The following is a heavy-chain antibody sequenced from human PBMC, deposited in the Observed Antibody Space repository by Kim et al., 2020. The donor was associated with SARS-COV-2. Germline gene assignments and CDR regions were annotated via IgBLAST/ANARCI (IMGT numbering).Heavy chain of an antibody. CDR2: I. D-gene: IGHD1-26*01. Sequence: ISYTDSVKGRFTISRDNAKNSLYLKMNSLRDEDTAVYYCARDSGSLHFDYWGQGTLVTVSS. V-gene: IGHV3-48*02. J-gene: IGHJ4*02. CDR3: ARDSGSLHFDY.